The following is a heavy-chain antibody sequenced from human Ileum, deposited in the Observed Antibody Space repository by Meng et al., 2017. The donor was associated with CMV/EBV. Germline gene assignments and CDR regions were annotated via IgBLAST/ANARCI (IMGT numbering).Heavy chain of an antibody. CDR3: ARNPEGTWVDY. CDR2: IYYSGST. CDR1: GGSISSGGYY. Sequence: CTVSGGSISSGGYYWSWIRQHPGKGLEWIGYIYYSGSTYYNPSLKSRVTISVDTSKNQFSLKLYSVTAADTAVYYCARNPEGTWVDYWGQGTLVTVS. J-gene: IGHJ4*02. D-gene: IGHD1-1*01. V-gene: IGHV4-31*03.